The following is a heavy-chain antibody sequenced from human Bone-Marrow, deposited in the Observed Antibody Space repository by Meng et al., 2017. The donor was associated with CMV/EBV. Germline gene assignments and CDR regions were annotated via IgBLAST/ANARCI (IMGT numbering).Heavy chain of an antibody. J-gene: IGHJ4*02. Sequence: GESLKISCAASGFTFSSYGMHWVRQAPGKGLEWVAFIRYDDSNKYYVDSVKGRFTISRDNSKNTLHLQMNSLRAEDTAVYYCAKGAIDDALAMVTVAGKGITDFDYWGQGTLVTVSS. CDR3: AKGAIDDALAMVTVAGKGITDFDY. CDR1: GFTFSSYG. CDR2: IRYDDSNK. V-gene: IGHV3-30*02. D-gene: IGHD6-19*01.